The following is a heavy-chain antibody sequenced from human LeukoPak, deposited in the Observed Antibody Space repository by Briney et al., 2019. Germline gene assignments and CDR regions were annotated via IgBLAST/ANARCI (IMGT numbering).Heavy chain of an antibody. CDR2: INHSGST. D-gene: IGHD5-18*01. V-gene: IGHV4-34*01. CDR3: ARRRRRYSSLGDAFDI. J-gene: IGHJ3*02. Sequence: PSETLSLTCAVYGGSFSGYYWSWIRQPPGKGREWIGEINHSGSTNYNPSLKSRVTISVDTSKNQFSLKLSSVTAADTAVYYCARRRRRYSSLGDAFDIWGQRTMVPVSS. CDR1: GGSFSGYY.